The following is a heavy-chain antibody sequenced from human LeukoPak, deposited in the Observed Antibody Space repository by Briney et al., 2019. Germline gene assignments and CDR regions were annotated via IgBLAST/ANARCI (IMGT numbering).Heavy chain of an antibody. CDR1: GGSFSGYY. V-gene: IGHV4-34*01. CDR3: ARGLVVRGVMPRNQFDP. D-gene: IGHD3-10*01. J-gene: IGHJ5*02. Sequence: SETLSLTCAVYGGSFSGYYWSWIRQPPGKGLEWIGEINHSGSTNYNPSLKSRVTISVDTSKNQFSLKLSSVTAADTAVYYCARGLVVRGVMPRNQFDPWGQGTLVTVSS. CDR2: INHSGST.